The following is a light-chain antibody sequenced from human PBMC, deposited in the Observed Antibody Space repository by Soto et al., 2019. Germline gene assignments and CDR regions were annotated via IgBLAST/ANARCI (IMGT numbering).Light chain of an antibody. V-gene: IGKV2-30*01. Sequence: DVVMTQSPLSLPVTLGQPASISCRSSQSLVYSDGNTYLNWFQQRPGQSPRRLIYRVSNRDSGVPDRFSGSGSGTDFTLTINSLQAADVAVYYCQQYYSTPLTFGGRTKVDIK. J-gene: IGKJ4*01. CDR3: QQYYSTPLT. CDR1: QSLVYSDGNTY. CDR2: RVS.